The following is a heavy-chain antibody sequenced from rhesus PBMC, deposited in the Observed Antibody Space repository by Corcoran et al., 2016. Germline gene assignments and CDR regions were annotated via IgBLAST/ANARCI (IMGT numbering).Heavy chain of an antibody. V-gene: IGHV4-65*01. CDR3: ARDWTDYGLDY. CDR2: ISGSSVST. D-gene: IGHD4-29*01. CDR1: GGSVSSSNW. J-gene: IGHJ4*01. Sequence: QVQLQESGPGLVKPSETLSLTCAVSGGSVSSSNWWSWIRQPPGKGLEWIGYISGSSVSTYYKPSLKSRVTISTDTSKIQFSLKPSSVTAADTAVYYCARDWTDYGLDYWGQGVLVTVSS.